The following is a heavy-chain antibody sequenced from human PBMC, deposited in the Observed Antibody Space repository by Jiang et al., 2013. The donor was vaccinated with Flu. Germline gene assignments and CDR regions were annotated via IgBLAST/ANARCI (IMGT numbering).Heavy chain of an antibody. D-gene: IGHD1-26*01. J-gene: IGHJ6*02. CDR3: ARLIGGSYRNGMDV. CDR2: INPNTGGT. Sequence: SGAEVKKPGASVKVSCKASGYTFTGYYMHWVRQAPGQGLEWMGWINPNTGGTDYSQRFQGRVTMTRDTSISTAYMELSRLRSDDTAVFYCARLIGGSYRNGMDVWGQGTTVTVSS. V-gene: IGHV1-2*02. CDR1: GYTFTGYY.